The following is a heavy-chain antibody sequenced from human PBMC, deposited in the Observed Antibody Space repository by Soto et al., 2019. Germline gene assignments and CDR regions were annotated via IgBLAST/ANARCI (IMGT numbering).Heavy chain of an antibody. V-gene: IGHV4-31*03. J-gene: IGHJ3*02. D-gene: IGHD3-22*01. Sequence: SETLSLTCTVSGGSISIGGYYWSCIRQHPGKGLEWIGYIYYSGSTYYNPSLKSRVTISVDTSKNQFSLKLSSVTAADTAVYYCARDSPPYYYDSSGGIWGQGTMVTVSS. CDR2: IYYSGST. CDR3: ARDSPPYYYDSSGGI. CDR1: GGSISIGGYY.